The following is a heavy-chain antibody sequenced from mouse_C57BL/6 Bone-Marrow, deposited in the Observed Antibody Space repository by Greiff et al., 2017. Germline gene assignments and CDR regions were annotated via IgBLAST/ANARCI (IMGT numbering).Heavy chain of an antibody. V-gene: IGHV5-6*01. CDR1: GFTFSSYG. CDR2: ISSGGSYT. Sequence: EVQGVESGGDLVKPGGSLKLSCAASGFTFSSYGMSWVRQTPDKRLEWVATISSGGSYTYYPDSLKGRFTISRDNTKNTLYLQMISLKSEDTAMYYCARQDCMDYWGQGTSDTVYS. CDR3: ARQDCMDY. J-gene: IGHJ4*01.